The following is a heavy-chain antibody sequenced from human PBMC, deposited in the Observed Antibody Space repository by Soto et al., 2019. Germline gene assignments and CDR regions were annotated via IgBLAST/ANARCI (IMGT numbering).Heavy chain of an antibody. Sequence: GGSLRLSCAASGFTFSSYAMSWVRQAPGKGLEWVSAISGSGGSTYYADSVKGRFTISRDNSKNTLYLQMNSLRAEDTAVYYCAGSSSWLYYYYYYGMDVWGQGTTVTV. J-gene: IGHJ6*02. CDR2: ISGSGGST. V-gene: IGHV3-23*01. CDR3: AGSSSWLYYYYYYGMDV. D-gene: IGHD6-13*01. CDR1: GFTFSSYA.